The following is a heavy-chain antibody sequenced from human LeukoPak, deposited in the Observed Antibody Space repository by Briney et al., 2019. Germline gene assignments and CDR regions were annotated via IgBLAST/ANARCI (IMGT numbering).Heavy chain of an antibody. CDR3: ARGRWLRSKIPXDI. Sequence: GASVKVSCKASGYTFTSYDINWVRQATGQGLEWMGWMNPNSGNTGYAQKFQGRVTITRNTSISTAYMELSSLRSEDTAVYYCARGRWLRSKIPXDIXGQGXMVTVS. J-gene: IGHJ3*02. V-gene: IGHV1-8*03. CDR1: GYTFTSYD. D-gene: IGHD5-12*01. CDR2: MNPNSGNT.